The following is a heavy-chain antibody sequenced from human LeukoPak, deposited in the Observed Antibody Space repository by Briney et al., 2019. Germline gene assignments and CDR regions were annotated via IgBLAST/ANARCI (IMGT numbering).Heavy chain of an antibody. V-gene: IGHV3-49*03. J-gene: IGHJ4*02. CDR2: IRSKAYGGTT. D-gene: IGHD3-3*01. CDR3: TRYYYDFWSGYFDY. CDR1: GFTFGDYA. Sequence: GGSLRLSCTASGFTFGDYAMSWFRQAPGKGLEWVGFIRSKAYGGTTEYAASVKGRFTISRDDSKSIAYLQMNSLKTEDTAVYYCTRYYYDFWSGYFDYWGQGTLVTVSS.